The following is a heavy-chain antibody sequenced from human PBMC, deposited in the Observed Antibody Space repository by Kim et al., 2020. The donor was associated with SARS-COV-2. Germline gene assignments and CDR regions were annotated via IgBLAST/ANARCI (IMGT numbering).Heavy chain of an antibody. D-gene: IGHD3-22*01. V-gene: IGHV3-33*01. Sequence: GGSLRLSCAASGFTFSSYGMHWVRQAPGKGLEWVAVIWYDGSNKYYADSVKGRFTISRDNSKNTLYLQMNSLRAEDTAVYYCAREAYYYDSSGYLYWYFDLWGRGTLVTVSS. CDR3: AREAYYYDSSGYLYWYFDL. CDR1: GFTFSSYG. J-gene: IGHJ2*01. CDR2: IWYDGSNK.